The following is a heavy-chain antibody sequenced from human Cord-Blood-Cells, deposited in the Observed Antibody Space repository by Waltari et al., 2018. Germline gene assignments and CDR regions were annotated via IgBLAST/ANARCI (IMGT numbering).Heavy chain of an antibody. CDR3: ASSSSGDDSSGYYWYFDL. D-gene: IGHD3-22*01. V-gene: IGHV3-33*01. J-gene: IGHJ2*01. Sequence: QVQLVESGGGVVQPGRSLRLSCAASGFTFSSYGMPWVRQAPGKGLEGVAVIWYDGSNKYYADSVKGRFTISRDNSKNTLYLQMNSLRAEDTAVYYCASSSSGDDSSGYYWYFDLWGRGTLVTVSS. CDR1: GFTFSSYG. CDR2: IWYDGSNK.